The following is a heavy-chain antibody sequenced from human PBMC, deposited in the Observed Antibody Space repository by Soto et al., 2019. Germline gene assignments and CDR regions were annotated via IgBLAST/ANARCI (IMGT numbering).Heavy chain of an antibody. D-gene: IGHD3-9*01. CDR2: ITGSSTVT. Sequence: EVHLLESGGDLVQPGGSLRVSCVASGFTFSNYAMSWVRQAPGKGLEWITTITGSSTVTYYTDSVKGRFAISRDNSKNTLFLQMNSLTAEDTAVYYCAKGGATYGLLTHDYWGQGTLVTVSS. J-gene: IGHJ4*02. V-gene: IGHV3-23*01. CDR3: AKGGATYGLLTHDY. CDR1: GFTFSNYA.